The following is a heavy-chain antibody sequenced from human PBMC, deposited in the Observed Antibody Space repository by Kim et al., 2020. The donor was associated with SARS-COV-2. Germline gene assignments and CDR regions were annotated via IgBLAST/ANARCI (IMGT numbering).Heavy chain of an antibody. Sequence: APVKVSCKASGYTFTSYDINWVRQATGQGLEWMGWMNPNSGNTGYAQKFQGRVTMTRNTSISTAYMELSSLRSEDTAVYYCARRPNTYYDFWSGYRDNNWFDPWGQGTLVTVSS. J-gene: IGHJ5*02. D-gene: IGHD3-3*01. CDR1: GYTFTSYD. CDR3: ARRPNTYYDFWSGYRDNNWFDP. V-gene: IGHV1-8*01. CDR2: MNPNSGNT.